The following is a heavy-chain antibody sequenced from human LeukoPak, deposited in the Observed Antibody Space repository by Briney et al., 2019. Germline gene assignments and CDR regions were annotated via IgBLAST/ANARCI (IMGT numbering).Heavy chain of an antibody. Sequence: PGGSLRLSCAASGFTFSSYAMSCVRQAPGKGLEWVSTSSFGGNTNYADSNYADSVKGRFTISRDNSRNTLYLQMNSLRAEDTAVYYCTKDHQGSGWRHDYWGQGTLVTVSS. CDR2: SSFGGNTNYADS. V-gene: IGHV3-23*01. D-gene: IGHD6-19*01. CDR3: TKDHQGSGWRHDY. CDR1: GFTFSSYA. J-gene: IGHJ4*02.